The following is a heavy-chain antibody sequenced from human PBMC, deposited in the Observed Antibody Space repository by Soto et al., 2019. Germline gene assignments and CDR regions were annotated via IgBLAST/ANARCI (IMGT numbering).Heavy chain of an antibody. CDR3: ARARGDYGDYLNYYYYGMDV. V-gene: IGHV1-69*13. CDR1: GGTFSSYA. J-gene: IGHJ6*02. D-gene: IGHD4-17*01. CDR2: IIPIFGTA. Sequence: SVKVSCKASGGTFSSYAISWVRQAPGQGLEWMGGIIPIFGTANYAQKFQGRVTITADESTSTAYMELSSLRSEDTAVYYCARARGDYGDYLNYYYYGMDVWGQGTTVTVSS.